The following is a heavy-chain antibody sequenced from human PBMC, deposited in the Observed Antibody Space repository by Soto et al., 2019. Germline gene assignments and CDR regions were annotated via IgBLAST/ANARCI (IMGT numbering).Heavy chain of an antibody. J-gene: IGHJ6*02. V-gene: IGHV5-10-1*01. Sequence: GESLTISCKGSGYRFTSYWISWVRQLPGKGLEWIGRIDPSDSYTNYSPSFQGHVTISADKPISTAYLQWSSLKASDTAMYYCARRSWYYDFWSGSPKDYYYGMDVWGQGTTVTVSS. CDR3: ARRSWYYDFWSGSPKDYYYGMDV. CDR1: GYRFTSYW. D-gene: IGHD3-3*01. CDR2: IDPSDSYT.